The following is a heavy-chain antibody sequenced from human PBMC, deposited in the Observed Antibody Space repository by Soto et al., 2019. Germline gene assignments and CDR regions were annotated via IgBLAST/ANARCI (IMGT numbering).Heavy chain of an antibody. J-gene: IGHJ6*02. D-gene: IGHD3-10*01. Sequence: GGSLRLSCAASGFTFSSYAMHWVRQAPGKGLEWVAVISYDGSNKYYADSVKGRFTISRDNSKNTLYLQMNSLRAEDTAVYYCAREDIGESYTPPDMDVWGQGTTVTVSS. CDR3: AREDIGESYTPPDMDV. CDR1: GFTFSSYA. V-gene: IGHV3-30-3*01. CDR2: ISYDGSNK.